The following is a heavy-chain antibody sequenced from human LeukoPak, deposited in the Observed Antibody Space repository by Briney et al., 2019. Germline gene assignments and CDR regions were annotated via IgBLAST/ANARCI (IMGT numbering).Heavy chain of an antibody. Sequence: SETLSLTCTVSGGSISSGYYWGWIRQPPGKGLEWIGSIYHSGSTYYNPSLKSRVTISVDTSKNQFSLKLSSVTAADTAVYYCASTRSGGSTHWGQGTLVTVSS. D-gene: IGHD2-15*01. CDR3: ASTRSGGSTH. J-gene: IGHJ4*02. CDR1: GGSISSGYY. CDR2: IYHSGST. V-gene: IGHV4-38-2*02.